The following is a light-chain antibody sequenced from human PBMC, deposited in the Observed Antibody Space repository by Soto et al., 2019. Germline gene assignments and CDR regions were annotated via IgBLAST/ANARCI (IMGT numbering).Light chain of an antibody. CDR2: RAS. CDR1: QSVGSL. J-gene: IGKJ5*01. V-gene: IGKV3-15*01. CDR3: QQYNKWPIT. Sequence: EIVLTQSPATLSVSPGEGATISCRASQSVGSLLAWYQQKPGQAPRLLIYRASTRAAGLPDRFSGSGSETDFTLTISSLQSEDFAVYYCQQYNKWPITFGQGTRLEIK.